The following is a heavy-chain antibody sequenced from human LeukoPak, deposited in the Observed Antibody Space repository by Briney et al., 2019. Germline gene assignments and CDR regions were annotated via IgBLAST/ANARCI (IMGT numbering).Heavy chain of an antibody. V-gene: IGHV4-39*07. Sequence: PSETRSLTCTVSGGSISSSSYYWGWIRQPPGKGLEWIGSIYYSRSTYYNPSLKSRVTISVDTSKNQFSLKLSSVTAADTAVYYCARDRDDDPNSSWYRSGLNWFDPWGQGTLVTVSS. D-gene: IGHD6-13*01. CDR1: GGSISSSSYY. J-gene: IGHJ5*02. CDR3: ARDRDDDPNSSWYRSGLNWFDP. CDR2: IYYSRST.